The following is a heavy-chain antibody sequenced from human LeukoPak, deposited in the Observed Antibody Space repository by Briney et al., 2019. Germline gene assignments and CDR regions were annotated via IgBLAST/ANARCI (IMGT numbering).Heavy chain of an antibody. V-gene: IGHV3-7*01. Sequence: PGGSLRLSCAASGFTFSSYSMNWVRQAPGKGLEWVANIRHDGSEEHYVDSVKGRFTISRDNGQNSLFLQMNSLRAEDTAVYHCARVVDRSGWPTTFDYWGQGTLVTVSS. CDR1: GFTFSSYS. CDR2: IRHDGSEE. D-gene: IGHD6-19*01. CDR3: ARVVDRSGWPTTFDY. J-gene: IGHJ4*02.